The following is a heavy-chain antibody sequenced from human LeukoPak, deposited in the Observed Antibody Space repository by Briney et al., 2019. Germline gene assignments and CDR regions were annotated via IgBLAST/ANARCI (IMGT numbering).Heavy chain of an antibody. CDR1: GFTFSSYA. CDR3: AKDRTTILTRWLDP. Sequence: GGSLRLSCAASGFTFSSYAMSWVRQAPGKGLEWVSASSGSGGSTYYADSVKGRFTITRENTNNTLYLQMNSLRPEDAPVDYCAKDRTTILTRWLDPWGQETLVTVSS. CDR2: SSGSGGST. J-gene: IGHJ5*02. V-gene: IGHV3-23*01. D-gene: IGHD5-12*01.